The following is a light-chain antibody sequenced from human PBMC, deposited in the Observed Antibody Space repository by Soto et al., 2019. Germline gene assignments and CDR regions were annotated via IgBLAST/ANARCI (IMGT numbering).Light chain of an antibody. Sequence: QSALTQPPSVSGSPGQSVAISCTGTSSDVGSYNRVSWYQQPPGTAPKVMIYEVSNRPSGVPDRFSGSKSGNTASLTISGLQAEDEADNYCSSYTSTSIYVFGTGTKITVL. V-gene: IGLV2-18*02. CDR3: SSYTSTSIYV. CDR2: EVS. J-gene: IGLJ1*01. CDR1: SSDVGSYNR.